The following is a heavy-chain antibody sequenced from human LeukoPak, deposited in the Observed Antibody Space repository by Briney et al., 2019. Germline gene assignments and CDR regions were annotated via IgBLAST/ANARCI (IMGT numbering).Heavy chain of an antibody. CDR1: GFTFSSYS. V-gene: IGHV3-21*01. CDR2: ISSSSYI. CDR3: ARGEYCGGDCYSD. J-gene: IGHJ4*02. Sequence: PGGSLRLSCAASGFTFSSYSMNWVRQAPGKGLEWVSSISSSSYIYYADSVKGRFTISRDNAKNSLYLQMNSLRAEDTAVYYCARGEYCGGDCYSDWGQGILVTVSS. D-gene: IGHD2-21*02.